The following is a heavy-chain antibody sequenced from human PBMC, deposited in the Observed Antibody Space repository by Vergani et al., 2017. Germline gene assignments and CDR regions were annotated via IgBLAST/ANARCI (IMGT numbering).Heavy chain of an antibody. D-gene: IGHD2-2*01. CDR1: GGTFSSYA. CDR2: IIPILGIA. Sequence: QVQLVQSGAEVKKPGSSVKVSCKASGGTFSSYAISWVRQAPGQGLEWMGRIIPILGIANYAQKVQGRVTITAYKSTSTAYMELSSLRSDYTAVYYGARSRRRGVPAAGRDAVDIWGQGTMVTGSS. CDR3: ARSRRRGVPAAGRDAVDI. V-gene: IGHV1-69*04. J-gene: IGHJ3*02.